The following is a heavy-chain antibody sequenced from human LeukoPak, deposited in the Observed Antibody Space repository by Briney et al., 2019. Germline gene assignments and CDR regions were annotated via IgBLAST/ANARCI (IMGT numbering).Heavy chain of an antibody. CDR2: ISSDGSSK. Sequence: GRSLRLSCAASGFTFRSYGMHWVRQAPGKGLEWVAVISSDGSSKNYADSMKGQFTISRDNSKNTLFLQMSNLRAEDTAVYYCARDSPRLSGWLGHFDYWGQGTLVTVSS. D-gene: IGHD6-19*01. CDR1: GFTFRSYG. CDR3: ARDSPRLSGWLGHFDY. V-gene: IGHV3-30*03. J-gene: IGHJ4*02.